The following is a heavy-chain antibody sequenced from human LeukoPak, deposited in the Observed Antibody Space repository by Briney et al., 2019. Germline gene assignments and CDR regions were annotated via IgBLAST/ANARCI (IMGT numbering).Heavy chain of an antibody. CDR3: ARGSVGSSRTKPFDY. CDR2: IYHSGST. Sequence: PSQTLSLTCAVSGGPISSGGYSWSWIRQPPGKGLEWIGYIYHSGSTYYNPSLKSRVTISVDRSKNQFSLKLSSVTAADTAVYYCARGSVGSSRTKPFDYWGQGTLVTVSS. D-gene: IGHD1-26*01. J-gene: IGHJ4*02. V-gene: IGHV4-30-2*01. CDR1: GGPISSGGYS.